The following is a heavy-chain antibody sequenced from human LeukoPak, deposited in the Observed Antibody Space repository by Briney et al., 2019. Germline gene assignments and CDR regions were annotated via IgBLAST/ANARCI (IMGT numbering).Heavy chain of an antibody. CDR1: GFTFSSYG. CDR3: AKIRDFPWTNGAFDY. J-gene: IGHJ4*02. CDR2: ISYDGSNK. D-gene: IGHD2/OR15-2a*01. V-gene: IGHV3-30*18. Sequence: GGSLRLSCAASGFTFSSYGMHWVRQAPGEGLERVAVISYDGSNKYYADSVKGRFTISRDNSKNTLYLQMNSLRAEDTAVYYCAKIRDFPWTNGAFDYWGQGTLVTVSS.